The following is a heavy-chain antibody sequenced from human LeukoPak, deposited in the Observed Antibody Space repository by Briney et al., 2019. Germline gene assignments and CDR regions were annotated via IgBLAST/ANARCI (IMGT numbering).Heavy chain of an antibody. D-gene: IGHD4-17*01. J-gene: IGHJ4*02. CDR3: ARGIIYGDYYPVDY. CDR1: GFTFSSYE. CDR2: ISSSGSTI. Sequence: PGGSLRLSCAASGFTFSSYEMNWVRQAPGKGLEWVSCISSSGSTIYYADSVKGRFTISRDNAKNSLYLQMNSLRAEDTAVYYCARGIIYGDYYPVDYWGQGTLVTVSS. V-gene: IGHV3-48*03.